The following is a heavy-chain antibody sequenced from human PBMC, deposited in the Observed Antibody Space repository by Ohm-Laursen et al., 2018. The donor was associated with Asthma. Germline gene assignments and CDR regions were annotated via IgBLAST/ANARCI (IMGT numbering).Heavy chain of an antibody. D-gene: IGHD1-26*01. CDR3: ARIGPEWELPGREYSLIH. CDR2: IKRDGSEI. J-gene: IGHJ1*01. CDR1: GFTFSNYW. Sequence: GSLRLSCTASGFTFSNYWMSWVRQAPGKGLEWVVNIKRDGSEIYYVDSVKGRFTISRDNVENSVYLQMNSLRADDTALYYCARIGPEWELPGREYSLIHWGQGTLVTVSS. V-gene: IGHV3-7*01.